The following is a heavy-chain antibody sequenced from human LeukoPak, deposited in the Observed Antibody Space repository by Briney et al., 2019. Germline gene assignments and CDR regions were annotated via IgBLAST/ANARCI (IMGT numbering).Heavy chain of an antibody. J-gene: IGHJ5*02. CDR3: VNYDSSGYPSGFDP. CDR1: GFTFSSYS. CDR2: ISGNGDSA. D-gene: IGHD3-22*01. Sequence: GGSLRLSCAASGFTFSSYSMNWVRQAPGKGLEWVSAISGNGDSAYYADSVKGRFTISRDNSKNTLYLQMDSLRAEDTAVYYCVNYDSSGYPSGFDPWGQGTLVTVSS. V-gene: IGHV3-23*01.